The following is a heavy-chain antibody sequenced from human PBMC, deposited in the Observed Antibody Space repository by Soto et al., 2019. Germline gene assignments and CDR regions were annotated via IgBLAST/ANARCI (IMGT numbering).Heavy chain of an antibody. CDR3: AVSPQKAEYYFDC. Sequence: PGGSLRLSCAASGFTFSSYAMSWVRQAPGKGLEWVSAISGSGGSTYYADSVKGRFTISRDNSKNTLYLQMNSLRAEDTAVYYCAVSPQKAEYYFDCWGQGTLVTVSS. CDR1: GFTFSSYA. CDR2: ISGSGGST. V-gene: IGHV3-23*01. J-gene: IGHJ4*02.